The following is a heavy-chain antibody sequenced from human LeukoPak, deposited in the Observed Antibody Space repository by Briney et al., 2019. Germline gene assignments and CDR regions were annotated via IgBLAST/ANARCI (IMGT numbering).Heavy chain of an antibody. Sequence: SETMSLTCTVSGGSISSYYWSWIRQPPGKGLEWIGYIFYSGSTSYNPSLQRRVTMSVDTSKDQFSLKLYSVTDADSAVYYCARVWEDYGDSSSFDHWGQGTLVIVSS. CDR2: IFYSGST. V-gene: IGHV4-59*01. D-gene: IGHD4-17*01. J-gene: IGHJ4*02. CDR3: ARVWEDYGDSSSFDH. CDR1: GGSISSYY.